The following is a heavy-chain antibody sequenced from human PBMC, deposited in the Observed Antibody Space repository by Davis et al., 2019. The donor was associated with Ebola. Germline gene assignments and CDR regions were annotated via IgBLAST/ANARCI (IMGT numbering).Heavy chain of an antibody. CDR3: AKDSPGTTS. J-gene: IGHJ4*02. V-gene: IGHV3-33*03. CDR2: IWYDGSRR. D-gene: IGHD4-17*01. Sequence: GESLKISCAASGFTFRNYGMHWVRQAPGKGLEWVAVIWYDGSRRYYGDSVKGRFTISRDNAKNSLYLQMNSLRPEDTALYYCAKDSPGTTSWGQGTLVTVSS. CDR1: GFTFRNYG.